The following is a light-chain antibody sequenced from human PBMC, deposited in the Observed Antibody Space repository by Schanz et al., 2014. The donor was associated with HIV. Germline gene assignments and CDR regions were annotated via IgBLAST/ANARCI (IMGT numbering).Light chain of an antibody. Sequence: QSVLTQPPSVSGAPGQRITISCTGSSSNIGAGYYVHWYQQFPGTAPKLLISGNNNRPSGVPDRFSGSKSGTSASLAITGLQDEDEADYYCQSYDSSLSGVLFGGGTKLTVL. CDR3: QSYDSSLSGVL. CDR2: GNN. V-gene: IGLV1-40*01. J-gene: IGLJ2*01. CDR1: SSNIGAGYY.